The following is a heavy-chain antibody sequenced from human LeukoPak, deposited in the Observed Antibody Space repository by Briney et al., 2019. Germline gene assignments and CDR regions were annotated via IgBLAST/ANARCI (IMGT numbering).Heavy chain of an antibody. CDR3: ARGRGYGGNYLRSFDI. CDR1: GDSIGSYF. J-gene: IGHJ3*02. Sequence: PSETLSLTCTVSGDSIGSYFWSWIRQPPGKGLEWIGYNSGSTNYNPSLKSRATILLDRSKNQFSLKLSSVTAADTAIYYCARGRGYGGNYLRSFDIWGQGTMVTVSS. D-gene: IGHD1-26*01. CDR2: NSGST. V-gene: IGHV4-59*08.